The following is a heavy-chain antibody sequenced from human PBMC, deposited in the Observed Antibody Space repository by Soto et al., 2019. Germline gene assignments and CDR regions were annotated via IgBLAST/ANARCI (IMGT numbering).Heavy chain of an antibody. CDR1: GFTFSSYS. D-gene: IGHD2-15*01. Sequence: GGSLRLSCAASGFTFSSYSMNWVRQAPGKGLEWVSSISSSSSYIYYADSVKGRFTISRDNAKNSLYLQMNSLRAEDTAVYYCARELGYCSGGSCYFYYFDYWGQGTLVTVS. V-gene: IGHV3-21*01. CDR3: ARELGYCSGGSCYFYYFDY. J-gene: IGHJ4*02. CDR2: ISSSSSYI.